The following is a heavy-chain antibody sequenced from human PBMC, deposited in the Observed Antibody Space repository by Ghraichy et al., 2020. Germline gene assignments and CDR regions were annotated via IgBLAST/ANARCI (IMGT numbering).Heavy chain of an antibody. J-gene: IGHJ5*02. CDR1: GDTFNNYV. CDR2: IIPVLDIS. D-gene: IGHD1-7*01. Sequence: SVKVSCKASGDTFNNYVISWVRQAPGQGLEWMGRIIPVLDISNTAQKFQGRVTMTADKSTTTVYMELTSLRSDDTAVYYCVRGGDWNYFHFDPWGQGTLVTVSS. V-gene: IGHV1-69*04. CDR3: VRGGDWNYFHFDP.